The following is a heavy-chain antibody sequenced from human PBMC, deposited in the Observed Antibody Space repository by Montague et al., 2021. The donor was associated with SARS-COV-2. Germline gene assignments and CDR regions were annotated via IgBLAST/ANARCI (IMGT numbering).Heavy chain of an antibody. CDR1: DGSFSDYS. D-gene: IGHD3-22*01. CDR2: INHRGST. CDR3: ARGRQHINMVVVVVTGGEYYFDF. V-gene: IGHV4-34*01. Sequence: SETLSLTCAVYDGSFSDYSWTWIRQPPGKGLEWIGEINHRGSTNYNPSLRSRVTISVDTSKNQFSLKMPSVTAADTAVYYCARGRQHINMVVVVVTGGEYYFDFWGQGTLVAVSS. J-gene: IGHJ4*02.